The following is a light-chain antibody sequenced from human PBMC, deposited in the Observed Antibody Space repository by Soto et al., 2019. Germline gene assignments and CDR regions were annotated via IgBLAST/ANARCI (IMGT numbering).Light chain of an antibody. V-gene: IGLV2-14*01. CDR3: SSYATGATWV. CDR1: SNDVGGFNY. CDR2: EVR. J-gene: IGLJ3*02. Sequence: QSVLTQPASVSGSPGQSITISCTGTSNDVGGFNYVSWYQHHPGKAPKLMIYEVRNRPSGVSDRFSGSRSGNTASLTISGLQAEDEADYYCSSYATGATWVFGGGTKLTVL.